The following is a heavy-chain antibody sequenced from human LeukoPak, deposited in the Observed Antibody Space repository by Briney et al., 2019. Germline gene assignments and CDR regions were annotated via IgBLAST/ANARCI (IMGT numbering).Heavy chain of an antibody. D-gene: IGHD3-3*01. CDR1: GYTFSSHS. CDR3: ARAGYDFWSGRTNWFDP. J-gene: IGHJ5*02. CDR2: ISPYNGNT. V-gene: IGHV1-18*01. Sequence: ASVKVSCKTSGYTFSSHSMNWVRQAPGQGLEWLGWISPYNGNTKYAQKIQGRATMTTDTSTSTAYLELRSLRSDDTAVYYCARAGYDFWSGRTNWFDPWGQGTLVTVSS.